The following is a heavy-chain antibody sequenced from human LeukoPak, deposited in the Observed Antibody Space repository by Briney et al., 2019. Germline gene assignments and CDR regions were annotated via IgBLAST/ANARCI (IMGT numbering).Heavy chain of an antibody. Sequence: SQTLSLTCTVSGGSISSGGYYWSWIRQHPGKGLEWIGYIYYSGSTYYNPSLKSRVTISVDTSKNQFSLKLSSVTAADTAVYYCARDSPSYYYDSSGYGGFDPWGQGTLVTVSS. J-gene: IGHJ5*02. CDR3: ARDSPSYYYDSSGYGGFDP. D-gene: IGHD3-22*01. CDR1: GGSISSGGYY. CDR2: IYYSGST. V-gene: IGHV4-31*03.